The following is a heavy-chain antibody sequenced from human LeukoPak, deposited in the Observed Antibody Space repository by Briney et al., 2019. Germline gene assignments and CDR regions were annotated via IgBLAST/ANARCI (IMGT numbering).Heavy chain of an antibody. CDR3: ARVGVGYCSSTSCKCHGRFDP. J-gene: IGHJ5*02. V-gene: IGHV4-59*01. CDR2: IYYSGST. Sequence: PSETLSLTCTVSGGSISSYYWSWIRQPPGKGLEWIGYIYYSGSTNYNPSLKSRVTISVDTSKNQFSLKLSSVAAADTAVYYCARVGVGYCSSTSCKCHGRFDPWGQGTLVPVSS. CDR1: GGSISSYY. D-gene: IGHD2-2*01.